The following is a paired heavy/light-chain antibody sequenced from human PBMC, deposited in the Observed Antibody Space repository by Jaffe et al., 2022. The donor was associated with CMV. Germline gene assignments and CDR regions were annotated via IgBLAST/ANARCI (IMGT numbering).Light chain of an antibody. V-gene: IGLV3-10*01. CDR3: YSTDSSGNHRGV. CDR1: ALPKKY. Sequence: SYELTQPPSVSVSPGQTARITCSGDALPKKYAYWYQQKSGQAPVLVIYEDSKRPSGIPERFSGSSSGTMATLTISGAQVEDEADYYCYSTDSSGNHRGVFGTGTKVTVL. CDR2: EDS. J-gene: IGLJ1*01.
Heavy chain of an antibody. CDR2: ISAYNGNT. CDR1: GYTFTSYG. D-gene: IGHD2-8*01. J-gene: IGHJ6*03. CDR3: ARGHRYCTNGVCYPGTDYMDV. V-gene: IGHV1-18*04. Sequence: QVQLVQSGAEVKKPGASVKVSCKASGYTFTSYGISWVRQAPGQGLEWMGWISAYNGNTNYAQKLQGRVTMTTDTSTSTAYMELRSLRSDDTAVYYCARGHRYCTNGVCYPGTDYMDVWGKGTTVTVSS.